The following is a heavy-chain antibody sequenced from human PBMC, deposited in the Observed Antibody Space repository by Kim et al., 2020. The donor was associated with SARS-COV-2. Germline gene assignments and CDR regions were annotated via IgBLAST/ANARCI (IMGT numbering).Heavy chain of an antibody. V-gene: IGHV3-30*07. Sequence: DSVKGRFTISRDNSKNTLDLQMNSRRAVDTAVYYCARDSGRGAQYYFDYWGQGTLVTVSS. D-gene: IGHD3-10*01. J-gene: IGHJ4*02. CDR3: ARDSGRGAQYYFDY.